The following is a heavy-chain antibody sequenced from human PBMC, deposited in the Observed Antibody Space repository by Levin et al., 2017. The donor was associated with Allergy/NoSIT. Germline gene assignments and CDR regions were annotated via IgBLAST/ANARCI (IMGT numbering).Heavy chain of an antibody. CDR2: INPNSGGT. Sequence: ASVKVSCKASGYTFTGYYMHWVRQAPGQGLEWMGWINPNSGGTNYAQKFQGRVTMTRDTSISTAYMELSRLRSDDTAVYYCAIADLRAFLNFNHDAFDIWGQGTMVTVSS. CDR1: GYTFTGYY. D-gene: IGHD2/OR15-2a*01. V-gene: IGHV1-2*02. CDR3: AIADLRAFLNFNHDAFDI. J-gene: IGHJ3*02.